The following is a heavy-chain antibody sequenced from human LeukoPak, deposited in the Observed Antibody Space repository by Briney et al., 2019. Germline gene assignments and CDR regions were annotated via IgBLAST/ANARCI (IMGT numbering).Heavy chain of an antibody. CDR3: ANSFNYGSGSGGLDY. V-gene: IGHV3-23*01. CDR2: ISGSGGSI. Sequence: GGSLRLSCAASGFTFSSYGMNWVRQAPGKGLEWVSGISGSGGSIYYADSVKGRFTISRDNSKNSLYLQMNSLRTEDTALYYCANSFNYGSGSGGLDYWGQGTLVTVSS. J-gene: IGHJ4*02. CDR1: GFTFSSYG. D-gene: IGHD3-10*01.